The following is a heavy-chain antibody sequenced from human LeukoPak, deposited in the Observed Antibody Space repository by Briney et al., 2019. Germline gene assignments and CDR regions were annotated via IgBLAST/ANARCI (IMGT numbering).Heavy chain of an antibody. D-gene: IGHD6-19*01. CDR1: GGSISSSSYY. Sequence: SETLSLTCTVSGGSISSSSYYWGWLRQPPGKEVEWIGSIYYSGSTYYNPSLNSRVTISVDTSKNQFSLKLSSVTAADTAVYYCARQLLVQGLEDNWFDPWGQGTLVTVSS. CDR2: IYYSGST. J-gene: IGHJ5*02. CDR3: ARQLLVQGLEDNWFDP. V-gene: IGHV4-39*01.